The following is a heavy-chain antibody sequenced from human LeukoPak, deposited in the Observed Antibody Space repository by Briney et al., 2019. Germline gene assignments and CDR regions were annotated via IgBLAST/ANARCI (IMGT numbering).Heavy chain of an antibody. V-gene: IGHV4-59*01. CDR3: ARSPSSSWYGGFDY. CDR1: GGSISSYY. J-gene: IGHJ4*02. CDR2: IYYSGST. Sequence: SETLSLTCTVSGGSISSYYWSWIRQPPGKGLEWIGYIYYSGSTNYNPSLKSRVTISVDTSKNQFSLKLSSVTAADTAVYYCARSPSSSWYGGFDYWGQGTLVTVSS. D-gene: IGHD6-13*01.